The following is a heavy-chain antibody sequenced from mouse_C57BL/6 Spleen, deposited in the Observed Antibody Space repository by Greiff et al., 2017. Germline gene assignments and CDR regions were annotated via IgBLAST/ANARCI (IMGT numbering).Heavy chain of an antibody. CDR1: GYTFTSYW. D-gene: IGHD5-1*01. J-gene: IGHJ4*01. CDR2: IDPSDSYT. Sequence: VQLQQPGAELVKPGASVKLSCKASGYTFTSYWMPWVKQRPGQGLEWIGEIDPSDSYTNYNQKFKGKATLTVDTSSSTAYMQLSSLTSEDAAVYYCASGVLYYAMDYWGQGTSVTVSS. V-gene: IGHV1-50*01. CDR3: ASGVLYYAMDY.